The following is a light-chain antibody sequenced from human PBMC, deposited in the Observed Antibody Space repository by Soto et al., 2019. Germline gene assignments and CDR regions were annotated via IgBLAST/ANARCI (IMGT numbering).Light chain of an antibody. J-gene: IGLJ1*01. Sequence: YELTQPPSVSVAPGKTARITCGGNNIGSKSVHWYQQKPGQAPVLVIYYDSDRPSGIPERFSGSNSGNTATLTISRVEAGDEADYYCQVWDSSSYNYVFGTGTKVTVL. CDR2: YDS. CDR1: NIGSKS. V-gene: IGLV3-21*04. CDR3: QVWDSSSYNYV.